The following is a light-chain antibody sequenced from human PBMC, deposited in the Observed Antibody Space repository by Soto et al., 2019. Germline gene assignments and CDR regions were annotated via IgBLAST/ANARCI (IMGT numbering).Light chain of an antibody. CDR1: QSVSSSY. V-gene: IGKV3-20*01. CDR2: GAS. Sequence: EFVLTQSKGTVSLSAGERSTLSCRASQSVSSSYLAWYQQKPGQAPRLLIYGASSRATGIPDRFSGSGSGTDFTLTSSRLEPEDFAVYYCQQYGSLGTFGQVTKVDVK. J-gene: IGKJ1*01. CDR3: QQYGSLGT.